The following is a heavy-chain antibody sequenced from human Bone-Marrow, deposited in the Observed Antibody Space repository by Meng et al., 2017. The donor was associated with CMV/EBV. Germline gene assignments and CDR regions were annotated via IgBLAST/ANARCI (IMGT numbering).Heavy chain of an antibody. Sequence: GESLKISCAASGFTFSSYAMSWVRQAPGKGLEWVSAISGSGGSTYYADSVKGRFTISRDNPKNTLYLQMNSLRAEDTAVYYCAKRPGGSADYWGQGTLVTVSS. J-gene: IGHJ4*02. CDR2: ISGSGGST. CDR1: GFTFSSYA. CDR3: AKRPGGSADY. V-gene: IGHV3-23*01. D-gene: IGHD3-10*01.